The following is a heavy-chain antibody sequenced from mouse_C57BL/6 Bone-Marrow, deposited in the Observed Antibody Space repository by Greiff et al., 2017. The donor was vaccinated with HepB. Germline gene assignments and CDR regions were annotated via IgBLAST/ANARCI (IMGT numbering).Heavy chain of an antibody. V-gene: IGHV5-4*01. CDR3: ARDRYDYAHAY. Sequence: EVMLVESGGGLVKPGGSLKLSCAASGFTFSSYAMSWVRQTPEKRLEWVATISDGGSYTYYPDNVKGRFTISRDNAKNNLYLQMSHLKSEDTAMYYCARDRYDYAHAYWGQGTLVTVSA. D-gene: IGHD2-4*01. J-gene: IGHJ3*01. CDR2: ISDGGSYT. CDR1: GFTFSSYA.